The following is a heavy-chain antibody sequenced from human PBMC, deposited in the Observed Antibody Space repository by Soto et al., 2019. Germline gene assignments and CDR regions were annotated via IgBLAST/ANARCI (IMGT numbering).Heavy chain of an antibody. CDR2: IDPSDSYT. CDR3: AGLRYTRIVSDPSARGNHWFDP. CDR1: GYSFTSYW. J-gene: IGHJ5*02. D-gene: IGHD2-21*01. V-gene: IGHV5-10-1*01. Sequence: GESLKISCKGSGYSFTSYWISWVRQMPGKGLEWMGRIDPSDSYTNYSPSFQGHVTISADKSISTAYLQWSSLKASDTAMYFCAGLRYTRIVSDPSARGNHWFDPWGQGTLVTVSS.